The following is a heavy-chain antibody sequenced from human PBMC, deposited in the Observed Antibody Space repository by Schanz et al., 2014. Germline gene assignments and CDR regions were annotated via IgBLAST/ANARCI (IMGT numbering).Heavy chain of an antibody. Sequence: QVQLVQSGAEVKKPGASVKVSCKASGYTFTSYDITWVRQAPGQGLEWLGRFTHISQKFQGRVTMTRDTSSTTAYMELNSLRSDDTAVYYCARRSVSPSGNSYGYVVAWFDPWGQGTLVTVSS. V-gene: IGHV1-2*06. D-gene: IGHD5-18*01. CDR1: GYTFTSYD. J-gene: IGHJ5*02. CDR2: RFT. CDR3: ARRSVSPSGNSYGYVVAWFDP.